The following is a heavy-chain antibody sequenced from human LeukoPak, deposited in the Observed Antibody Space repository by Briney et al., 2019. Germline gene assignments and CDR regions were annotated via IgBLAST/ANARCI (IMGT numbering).Heavy chain of an antibody. D-gene: IGHD3-10*01. CDR1: GFTFSTYW. CDR3: TSGAYYNDY. CDR2: IKSDGSGT. Sequence: GGSLRLSCAASGFTFSTYWMHWVRHVPGKGLVWVSHIKSDGSGTEYADSVKGRFTISRDNAKNTLYMQMNSLRAEDTAVYYCTSGAYYNDYWGQGTLVTVSS. V-gene: IGHV3-74*03. J-gene: IGHJ4*02.